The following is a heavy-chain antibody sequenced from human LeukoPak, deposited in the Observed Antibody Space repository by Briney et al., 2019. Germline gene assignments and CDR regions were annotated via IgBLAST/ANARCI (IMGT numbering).Heavy chain of an antibody. CDR3: ARTSRNYGSGIYYFDY. CDR1: GGSISSSNWW. J-gene: IGHJ4*02. Sequence: TLSLTCAVSGGSISSSNWWSWVRQPPGKALEWLARIDWDDDKYYSTSLKTRLTISKDTSKNQVVLTMTNMDPVDTATYYCARTSRNYGSGIYYFDYWGQGTLVTVSS. D-gene: IGHD3-10*01. V-gene: IGHV2-70*18. CDR2: IDWDDDK.